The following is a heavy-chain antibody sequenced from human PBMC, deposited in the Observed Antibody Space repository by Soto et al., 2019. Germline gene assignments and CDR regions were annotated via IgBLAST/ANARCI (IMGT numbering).Heavy chain of an antibody. CDR2: IYYSGST. V-gene: IGHV4-61*01. CDR1: GGSISSGSYY. J-gene: IGHJ4*02. D-gene: IGHD3-22*01. CDR3: ARARDNYYDSSGYDY. Sequence: PSETLSLTCAVSGGSISSGSYYWSWIRQPPGKGLEWIGYIYYSGSTNYNPSLKSRVTISVDTSKNQFSLKLSSVTAADTAVYYCARARDNYYDSSGYDYWGQGTLVTVSS.